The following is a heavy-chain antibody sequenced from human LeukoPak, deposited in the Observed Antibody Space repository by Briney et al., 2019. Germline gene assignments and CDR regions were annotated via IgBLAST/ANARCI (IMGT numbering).Heavy chain of an antibody. Sequence: GESLKISCKGSGYSFTSYWIGWVRQMPGKGLEWMGVTYPGDSDTRYSPSFQGQVTISADKSISTAYLQWSSLKASDTAMYYCARQDYETGFRYWGQGTLVTVSS. CDR1: GYSFTSYW. CDR2: TYPGDSDT. D-gene: IGHD4-17*01. J-gene: IGHJ4*02. CDR3: ARQDYETGFRY. V-gene: IGHV5-51*01.